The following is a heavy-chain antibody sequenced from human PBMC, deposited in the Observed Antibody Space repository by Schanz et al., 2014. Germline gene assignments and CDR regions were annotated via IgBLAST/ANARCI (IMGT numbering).Heavy chain of an antibody. V-gene: IGHV3-23*04. CDR2: ISGSGGST. CDR3: ARYRPSGYALDF. CDR1: RFTFSNYA. Sequence: EVQLVESGGGLVQPGGSLRLSCAASRFTFSNYAMSWVRQAPGKGLEWVSAISGSGGSTYYADSVKGRFTISRDNSKKTLYVQMNSLRAEDTSVYYCARYRPSGYALDFWGQGTLVTVSS. J-gene: IGHJ4*02. D-gene: IGHD5-12*01.